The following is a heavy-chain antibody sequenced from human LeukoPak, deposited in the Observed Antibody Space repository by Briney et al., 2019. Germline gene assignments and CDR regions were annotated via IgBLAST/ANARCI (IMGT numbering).Heavy chain of an antibody. D-gene: IGHD4-17*01. CDR2: ISNDGNNK. CDR3: ARSSPGDYTLHLIDS. J-gene: IGHJ4*02. Sequence: GGSLRLSCAASGFTFSSDAMHWVRQAPGKVLEWVAVISNDGNNKYYAASVQGRFTISRDNSKDTLFLQMNGLRFEDTSIYYCARSSPGDYTLHLIDSWGQGTLVTVSS. CDR1: GFTFSSDA. V-gene: IGHV3-30-3*01.